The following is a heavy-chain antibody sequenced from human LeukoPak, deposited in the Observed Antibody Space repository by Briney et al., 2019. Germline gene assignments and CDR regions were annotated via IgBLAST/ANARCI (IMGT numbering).Heavy chain of an antibody. CDR1: GFTFSNYW. J-gene: IGHJ6*03. CDR3: ARMHYYGSGYYYMDV. Sequence: PGGSLRLSCAASGFTFSNYWMSWVRQAPGKGLEWVANIKEDGSDKYYVDSVKGRFTISRDNAKNSLYLQMNSLRAEDTAVYYRARMHYYGSGYYYMDVWGKGTTVTVSS. V-gene: IGHV3-7*01. CDR2: IKEDGSDK. D-gene: IGHD3-10*01.